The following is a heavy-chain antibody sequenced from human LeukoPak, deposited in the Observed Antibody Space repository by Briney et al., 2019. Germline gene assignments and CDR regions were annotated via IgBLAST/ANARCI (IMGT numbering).Heavy chain of an antibody. Sequence: AGGSLRLSCAASGFTFSSYWMPWVRQAPGKGLVWVSRINSNGSSTGYADSVKGRFTISRDNAKNTLFLQMHSLRAEDTAVYYCARDMYTTSSARGAYWGQGTLVTVSS. V-gene: IGHV3-74*01. J-gene: IGHJ4*02. CDR2: INSNGSST. CDR1: GFTFSSYW. D-gene: IGHD6-6*01. CDR3: ARDMYTTSSARGAY.